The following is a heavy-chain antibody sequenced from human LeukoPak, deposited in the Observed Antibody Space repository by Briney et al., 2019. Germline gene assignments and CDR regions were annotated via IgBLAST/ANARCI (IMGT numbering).Heavy chain of an antibody. CDR3: ARDRYYDSSGYCGY. V-gene: IGHV3-11*04. D-gene: IGHD3-22*01. CDR1: GFTFSDYY. CDR2: ISSSGSTI. J-gene: IGHJ4*02. Sequence: GGSPRLSCAASGFTFSDYYMSWIRQAPGKGLEWVSYISSSGSTIYYADSVKGRFTISRDNAKNSLYLQMNSLRAEDTAVYYCARDRYYDSSGYCGYWGQGTLVTVSS.